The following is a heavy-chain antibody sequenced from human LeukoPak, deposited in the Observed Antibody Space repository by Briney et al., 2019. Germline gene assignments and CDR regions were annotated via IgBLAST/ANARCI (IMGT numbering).Heavy chain of an antibody. Sequence: GGSLRLSCAASGFTFSSYSMNWVRQAPGKGLEWVSYISSSSSTIYYADLVKGRFTISRDNAKNSLYLKMNSLRGEGTAVYYCAKDIRRGYNFGYDQFAYWGQGTLVTVSS. J-gene: IGHJ4*02. CDR1: GFTFSSYS. CDR2: ISSSSSTI. D-gene: IGHD5-18*01. V-gene: IGHV3-48*01. CDR3: AKDIRRGYNFGYDQFAY.